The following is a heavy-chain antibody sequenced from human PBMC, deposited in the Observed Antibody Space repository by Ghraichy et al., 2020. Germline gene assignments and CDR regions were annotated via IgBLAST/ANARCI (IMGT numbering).Heavy chain of an antibody. J-gene: IGHJ4*02. Sequence: SETLSLTCTVSGGSVSSGSYYWSWIRQPPGKGLEWTGYIYYSGSTNYNPSLKSRVTISVDTSKNQFSLKLSSVTAADTAVYYCARNYYDSSGYLDYWGQGTLVTVSS. D-gene: IGHD3-22*01. CDR3: ARNYYDSSGYLDY. CDR2: IYYSGST. CDR1: GGSVSSGSYY. V-gene: IGHV4-61*01.